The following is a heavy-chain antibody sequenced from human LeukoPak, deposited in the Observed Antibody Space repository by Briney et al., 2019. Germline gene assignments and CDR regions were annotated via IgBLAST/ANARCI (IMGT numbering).Heavy chain of an antibody. D-gene: IGHD6-25*01. V-gene: IGHV4-34*01. CDR2: INHSGST. CDR3: ARDGTPIYSSGWVYMDV. Sequence: SETLSLTCAVYGGSFSGYYWSWLRQPPGKGLEWIGEINHSGSTNYNPSLKSRVTISVDTSKNQFSLKLSSVTAADTAVYYCARDGTPIYSSGWVYMDVWGKGTTVTISS. CDR1: GGSFSGYY. J-gene: IGHJ6*03.